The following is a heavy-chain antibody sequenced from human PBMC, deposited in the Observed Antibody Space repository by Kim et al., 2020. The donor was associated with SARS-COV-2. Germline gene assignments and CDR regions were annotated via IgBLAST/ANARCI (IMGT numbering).Heavy chain of an antibody. CDR1: GFTFSSYS. CDR3: ARDGPFGDILTGYYRGYYYYGMDV. J-gene: IGHJ6*02. D-gene: IGHD3-9*01. V-gene: IGHV3-48*02. CDR2: ISSSSSTI. Sequence: GGSLRLSCAASGFTFSSYSMNWVRQAPGKGLEWVSYISSSSSTIYYADSVKGRFTISRDNAKNSLYLQMNSLRDEDTAVYYCARDGPFGDILTGYYRGYYYYGMDVWGQGTTVTVSS.